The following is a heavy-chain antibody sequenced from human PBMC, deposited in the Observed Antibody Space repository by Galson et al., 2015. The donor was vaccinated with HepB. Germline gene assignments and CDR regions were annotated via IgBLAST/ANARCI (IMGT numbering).Heavy chain of an antibody. CDR1: GFTFSTSA. Sequence: SLRLSCAASGFTFSTSAMHWVRQAPGKGLECVSAINYNGVNAYYVNSVRGRFTISRDNSKNTLYLQMGSLRSEDMAVYYCARFTGYSFDYWGQGTLVTVSS. V-gene: IGHV3-64*01. J-gene: IGHJ4*02. CDR3: ARFTGYSFDY. D-gene: IGHD1-14*01. CDR2: INYNGVNA.